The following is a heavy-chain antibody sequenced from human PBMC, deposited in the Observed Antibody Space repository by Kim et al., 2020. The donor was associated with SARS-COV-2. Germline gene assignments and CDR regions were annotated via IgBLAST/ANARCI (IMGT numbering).Heavy chain of an antibody. CDR1: GGTFSSYA. V-gene: IGHV1-69*01. D-gene: IGHD3-22*01. J-gene: IGHJ3*02. CDR3: ARETYYYDSSGYYYVGNLNAFDI. Sequence: SVKVSCKASGGTFSSYAISWVRQAPGQGLEWMGGIIPIFGTANYAQKFQGRVTITADESTSTAYMELSSPRSEDTAVYYCARETYYYDSSGYYYVGNLNAFDIWGQGTMVTVSS. CDR2: IIPIFGTA.